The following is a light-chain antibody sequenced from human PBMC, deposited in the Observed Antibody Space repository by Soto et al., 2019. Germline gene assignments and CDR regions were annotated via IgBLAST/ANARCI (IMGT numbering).Light chain of an antibody. J-gene: IGKJ2*01. V-gene: IGKV1-39*01. CDR2: VAS. CDR3: QPSYSIPYT. Sequence: DIQMTQSPSSLSASVGDRVTITCRASQNIHNYLNWYQHKPGKAPKLLIYVASTFQSGVPSRFRVRGSGTDFILTITSPQPDYFATYYCQPSYSIPYTSGQETKMEIK. CDR1: QNIHNY.